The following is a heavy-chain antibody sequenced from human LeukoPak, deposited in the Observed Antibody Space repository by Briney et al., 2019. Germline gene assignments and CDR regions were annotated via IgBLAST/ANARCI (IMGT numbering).Heavy chain of an antibody. D-gene: IGHD6-6*01. V-gene: IGHV4-4*09. CDR2: IYTSGST. J-gene: IGHJ5*02. CDR3: AGVIAARRSGWFDP. Sequence: PSETLSLTCAVYGGSFSGYYWSWIRQPPGKGLEWIGYIYTSGSTNYNPSLKSRVTISVDTSKNQFSLKLSSVTAADTAVYYCAGVIAARRSGWFDPWGQGTLVTVSS. CDR1: GGSFSGYY.